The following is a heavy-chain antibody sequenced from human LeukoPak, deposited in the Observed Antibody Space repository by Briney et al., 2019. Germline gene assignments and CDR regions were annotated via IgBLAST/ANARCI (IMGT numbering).Heavy chain of an antibody. CDR3: AKSLLWFGELPIY. Sequence: GGSLRLSCAISGFIVSGNFMNWVRQAPGKGLEWVSAISGSGGSTYYADSVKGRFTISRDNSKNTLYLQMNSLRAEDTAVYYCAKSLLWFGELPIYWGQGTLVTVSS. J-gene: IGHJ4*02. D-gene: IGHD3-10*01. CDR1: GFIVSGNF. CDR2: ISGSGGST. V-gene: IGHV3-23*01.